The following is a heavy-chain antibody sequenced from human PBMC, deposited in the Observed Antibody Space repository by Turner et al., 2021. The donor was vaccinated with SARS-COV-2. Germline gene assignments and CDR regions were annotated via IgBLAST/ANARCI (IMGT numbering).Heavy chain of an antibody. CDR1: GGSFSTYY. CDR2: IKRSGST. Sequence: QVQLQQWCAGLVKPSDTLSLTCGVSGGSFSTYYWSWFRQSPGKGLEWIAEIKRSGSTNYSPSLKSRVTISVDTPKRQISLNLTSVTAADTAIYFCARGQSRGFYGSGSRRFDYWGQGTQVTVSS. V-gene: IGHV4-34*01. D-gene: IGHD3-10*01. CDR3: ARGQSRGFYGSGSRRFDY. J-gene: IGHJ4*02.